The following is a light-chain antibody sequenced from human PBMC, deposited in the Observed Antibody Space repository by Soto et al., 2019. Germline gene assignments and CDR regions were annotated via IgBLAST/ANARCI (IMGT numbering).Light chain of an antibody. Sequence: DIQMTQSPSAMSASVGDRVTITCRASQGISSYLAWFQQQPGKAPKRLIYAESVLQSGVPSMFFVSVSGTEFTLSSSILKPADFAIYYFLQHNSYPITFGQGTRLEIK. V-gene: IGKV1-17*03. J-gene: IGKJ5*01. CDR1: QGISSY. CDR2: AES. CDR3: LQHNSYPIT.